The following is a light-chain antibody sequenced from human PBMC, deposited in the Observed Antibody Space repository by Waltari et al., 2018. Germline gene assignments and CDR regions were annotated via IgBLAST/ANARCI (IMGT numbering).Light chain of an antibody. CDR3: CSYAGRNIWV. J-gene: IGLJ3*02. Sequence: QSALTQPASVSGSPGQSISISCTGTSSDVGFYTLVSWYQQHPGKAPELVVYEVISRPSGVSNRFSGSKSGNTASLTISGLQAEDEADYYCCSYAGRNIWVFGGGTKLTVL. CDR1: SSDVGFYTL. V-gene: IGLV2-23*02. CDR2: EVI.